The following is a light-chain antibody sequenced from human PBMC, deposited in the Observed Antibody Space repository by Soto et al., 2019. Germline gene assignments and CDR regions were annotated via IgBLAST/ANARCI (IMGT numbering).Light chain of an antibody. Sequence: EIVMTQSPATLSVSPGERATLSCWASQSVSSNLACYQQKPGQAPRLLIYDVSTRATGIPTRFSGSGSGTEFTLTISSLQSEDFAAYYCQQYNNWPLTFGGGTKVEIK. V-gene: IGKV3D-15*01. J-gene: IGKJ4*01. CDR3: QQYNNWPLT. CDR1: QSVSSN. CDR2: DVS.